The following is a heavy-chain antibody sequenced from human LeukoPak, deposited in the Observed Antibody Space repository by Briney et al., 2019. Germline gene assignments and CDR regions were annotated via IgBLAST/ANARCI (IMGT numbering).Heavy chain of an antibody. D-gene: IGHD1-26*01. CDR2: ISGSGGST. CDR1: GFTFSSYA. V-gene: IGHV3-23*01. Sequence: QPGGSLRLSCAASGFTFSSYAMSWVRQAPGKGLEWVSAISGSGGSTYYADSVKGRFTISRDNSKNTLYLQMNSLRAEDTAVYYCAKDRYSGSYYGLAFDIWGQGTMVTVSS. J-gene: IGHJ3*02. CDR3: AKDRYSGSYYGLAFDI.